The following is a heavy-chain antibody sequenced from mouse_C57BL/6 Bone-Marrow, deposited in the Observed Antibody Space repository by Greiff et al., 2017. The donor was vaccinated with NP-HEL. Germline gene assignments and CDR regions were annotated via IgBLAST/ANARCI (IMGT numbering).Heavy chain of an antibody. V-gene: IGHV1-59*01. J-gene: IGHJ3*01. CDR1: GYTFTSYW. D-gene: IGHD4-1*01. Sequence: QGKRQKTGGEWGRKGTSVKLSCKASGYTFTSYWMHWVKQRPGQGLEWIGVIDPSDSYTNYNQKFKGKATLTVDTSSSTAYMQLSSLTSEDSAVYYCAREGDWERFAYWGQGTLVTVSA. CDR3: AREGDWERFAY. CDR2: IDPSDSYT.